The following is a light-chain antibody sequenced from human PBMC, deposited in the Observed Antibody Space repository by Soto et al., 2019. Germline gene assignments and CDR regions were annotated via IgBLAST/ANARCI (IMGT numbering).Light chain of an antibody. J-gene: IGKJ1*01. CDR3: QQYGSSPPT. CDR1: QSLSSNY. V-gene: IGKV3-20*01. CDR2: GAS. Sequence: IVLTHSPGTLSLSPGERATLSCRASQSLSSNYVAWYQQKPGQAPRLLIYGASSRATGIPERFSGSGSGTDFNLSVSRLEPEDFAVYFCQQYGSSPPTFGQGTKVDIK.